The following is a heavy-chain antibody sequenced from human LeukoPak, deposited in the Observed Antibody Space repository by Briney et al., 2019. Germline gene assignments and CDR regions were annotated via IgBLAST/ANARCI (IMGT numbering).Heavy chain of an antibody. CDR3: AKSGSGWRGSTYYFDY. D-gene: IGHD6-25*01. Sequence: GGSLRLSCAASGFIFSTFAMGWVRQPPGKGLEWVSTISGSGATTYYAASVKGRFTISRDKSKNTLYLQMNSLRAEDTAIYFCAKSGSGWRGSTYYFDYWGQGTLVTVSS. CDR2: ISGSGATT. V-gene: IGHV3-23*01. CDR1: GFIFSTFA. J-gene: IGHJ4*02.